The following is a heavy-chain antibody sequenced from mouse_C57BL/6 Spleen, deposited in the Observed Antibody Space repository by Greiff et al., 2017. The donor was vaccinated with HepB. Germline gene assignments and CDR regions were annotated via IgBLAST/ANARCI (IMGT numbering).Heavy chain of an antibody. J-gene: IGHJ1*03. CDR3: ASCPLYDCYHWYFDV. CDR1: GYSITRDY. Sequence: EVQLQESGPGLAKPSQTLSLTCSVTGYSITRDYWNWIRKFPGNKLEYMGYISYSGSTYYNPSLKSRISINRDTSKNHYYLQLNAVTTEDTATYYCASCPLYDCYHWYFDVWGTGTTVTVSS. CDR2: ISYSGST. V-gene: IGHV3-8*01. D-gene: IGHD2-3*01.